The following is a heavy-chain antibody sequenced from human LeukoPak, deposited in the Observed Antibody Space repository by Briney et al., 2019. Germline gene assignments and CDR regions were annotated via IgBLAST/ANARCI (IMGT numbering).Heavy chain of an antibody. CDR2: ISGSGGST. J-gene: IGHJ4*02. V-gene: IGHV3-23*01. CDR3: AKEDDSSGYSLYYFDY. Sequence: GGTLRLSCAASGFTFSSYGMSWVRQAPGKGLEWVSAISGSGGSTYYADSVKGRFTISRDNSKNTLYLQMNSLRAEDTAVYYCAKEDDSSGYSLYYFDYWGQGTLVTVSS. CDR1: GFTFSSYG. D-gene: IGHD3-22*01.